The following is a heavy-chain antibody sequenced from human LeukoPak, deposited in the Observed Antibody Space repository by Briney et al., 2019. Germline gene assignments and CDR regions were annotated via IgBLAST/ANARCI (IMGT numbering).Heavy chain of an antibody. V-gene: IGHV3-30*18. CDR3: AKAHESCSGGSCYVPLDY. D-gene: IGHD2-15*01. Sequence: GKSLRLSCAASGFTFSSYGIHWVRQAPGKGLEWVAVISYDGSNKYYADSVKGRFTISRDNSKNTLYLQMDSLRLEDTAIYYCAKAHESCSGGSCYVPLDYWGQGTLVTVSS. CDR1: GFTFSSYG. CDR2: ISYDGSNK. J-gene: IGHJ4*02.